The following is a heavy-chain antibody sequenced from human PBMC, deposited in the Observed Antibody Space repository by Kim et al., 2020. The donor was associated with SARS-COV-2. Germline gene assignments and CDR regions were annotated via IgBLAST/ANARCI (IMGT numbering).Heavy chain of an antibody. CDR3: ARHLRSIAAPYYYHYMDV. D-gene: IGHD6-6*01. V-gene: IGHV4-39*01. J-gene: IGHJ6*03. Sequence: KSRVTISVDTSKNQFSLKLGSVTAADTAVYYCARHLRSIAAPYYYHYMDVWGKGATVTVSS.